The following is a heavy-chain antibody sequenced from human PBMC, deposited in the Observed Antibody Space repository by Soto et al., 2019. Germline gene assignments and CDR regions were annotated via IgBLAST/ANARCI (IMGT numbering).Heavy chain of an antibody. CDR1: GGSISSSSYY. Sequence: KPSETLSLTCTVSGGSISSSSYYWGWIRQPPGKGLEWIGSIYYSGSTYYNPSLKSRVTISVDTSKNQFSLKLSSVTAADTAVYYCARRYYGSGSYYPLPYYYYYGMDVWGQGTTVTVSS. CDR3: ARRYYGSGSYYPLPYYYYYGMDV. CDR2: IYYSGST. V-gene: IGHV4-39*01. J-gene: IGHJ6*02. D-gene: IGHD3-10*01.